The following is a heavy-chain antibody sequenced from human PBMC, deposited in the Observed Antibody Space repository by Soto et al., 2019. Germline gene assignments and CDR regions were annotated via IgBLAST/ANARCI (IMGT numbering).Heavy chain of an antibody. J-gene: IGHJ6*02. CDR3: ATDTYLDYSDSSGYYPWYYYGLDV. D-gene: IGHD3-22*01. CDR2: ISGSGDST. Sequence: EVQLLESGGGLVQPGGSLRLSCAASGFTFSSYAMSWVRQAPGKGLEGVSAISGSGDSTYYADSVKGRFAISRDNSKNTLYLQMNSLRAEDTAVYYCATDTYLDYSDSSGYYPWYYYGLDVWGQGTTVTVSS. CDR1: GFTFSSYA. V-gene: IGHV3-23*01.